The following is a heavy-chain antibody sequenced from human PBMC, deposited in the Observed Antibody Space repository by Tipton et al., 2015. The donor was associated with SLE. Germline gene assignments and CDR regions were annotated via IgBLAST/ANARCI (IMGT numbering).Heavy chain of an antibody. CDR1: GGSISSTGSY. V-gene: IGHV4-39*01. D-gene: IGHD6-13*01. J-gene: IGHJ2*01. Sequence: TLSLTCTVSGGSISSTGSYWGWVRQPPGKGLEWLGNIYYTGRTHYNPSLASRVTISLGMSENEFSLKLNSVTAEDTAVYYCARPQQQFDWYFDLWGRGTLVTVSS. CDR2: IYYTGRT. CDR3: ARPQQQFDWYFDL.